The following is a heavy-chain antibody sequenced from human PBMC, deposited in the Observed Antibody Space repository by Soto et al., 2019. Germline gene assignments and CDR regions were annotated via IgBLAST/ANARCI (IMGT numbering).Heavy chain of an antibody. Sequence: QVQLQESGPGLVKPSETLSLTCTVSGGSITNYYCGWFRQSPGKGLEWIGYIGYSGASAYNLSLTQRVTMSVDTSKTQFSLMLESVTATDTAVYYCARHGFGSLHGLVDVWGQGTTVIVSS. D-gene: IGHD3-10*01. V-gene: IGHV4-59*08. J-gene: IGHJ6*02. CDR3: ARHGFGSLHGLVDV. CDR2: IGYSGAS. CDR1: GGSITNYY.